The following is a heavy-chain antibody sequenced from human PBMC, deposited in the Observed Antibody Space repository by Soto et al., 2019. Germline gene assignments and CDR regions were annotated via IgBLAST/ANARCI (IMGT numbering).Heavy chain of an antibody. CDR3: ARHVPYYGSGSYYIDLGPYYYYYYGMDV. V-gene: IGHV4-39*01. Sequence: XETLSLTCTVAGCSISSSSYYWGWIRQPPGKGLEWIGSIYYSGSTYYNPSLKSRVTISVDTSNNQFSLKLSSVTAADTAVYYCARHVPYYGSGSYYIDLGPYYYYYYGMDVWGQGTTVTVSS. CDR1: GCSISSSSYY. D-gene: IGHD3-10*01. J-gene: IGHJ6*02. CDR2: IYYSGST.